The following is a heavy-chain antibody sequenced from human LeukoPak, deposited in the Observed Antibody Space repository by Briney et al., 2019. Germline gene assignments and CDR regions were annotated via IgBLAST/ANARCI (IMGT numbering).Heavy chain of an antibody. CDR3: ARDPSVVGATAFDY. J-gene: IGHJ4*02. V-gene: IGHV3-33*01. D-gene: IGHD1-26*01. Sequence: GGSLRLSCAASGFTFSSYGMHWVRQAPGKGLEWVAVIWYDGSNKYYADSVKGRFTISRDNSKNTLFLQMNSLRAEDTAVYYCARDPSVVGATAFDYRGQGTLVTVSS. CDR2: IWYDGSNK. CDR1: GFTFSSYG.